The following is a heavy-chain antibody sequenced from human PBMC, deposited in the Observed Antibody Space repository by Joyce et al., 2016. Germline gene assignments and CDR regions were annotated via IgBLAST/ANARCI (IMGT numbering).Heavy chain of an antibody. CDR1: GITFRSYG. Sequence: QAQLVESGGGVVQPGRSLTLSWAASGITFRSYGMHWVRQAPGKGVEGVAVIWYDGRNKFYADSVKGRFTISRDNSKNTLYLQMNSLRAEDTAVYYCAGERRDYYYYMDVWGKGTTVTVSS. CDR2: IWYDGRNK. J-gene: IGHJ6*03. V-gene: IGHV3-33*01. CDR3: AGERRDYYYYMDV. D-gene: IGHD1-1*01.